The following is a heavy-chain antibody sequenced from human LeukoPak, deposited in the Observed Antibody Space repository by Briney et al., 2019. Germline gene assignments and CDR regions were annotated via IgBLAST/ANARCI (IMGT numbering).Heavy chain of an antibody. CDR3: ARASYYYDTTGLGAVDF. D-gene: IGHD3-22*01. CDR1: GFTFNDHA. V-gene: IGHV3-9*01. Sequence: QPGRSLRLSCAASGFTFNDHAMYWVRQAPGKGLEWVSGINWNSDNVGYADSVKGRFTISRGDAKNSLFLQMNSLRAEDTALYYCARASYYYDTTGLGAVDFWGQGTMVTVSS. CDR2: INWNSDNV. J-gene: IGHJ3*01.